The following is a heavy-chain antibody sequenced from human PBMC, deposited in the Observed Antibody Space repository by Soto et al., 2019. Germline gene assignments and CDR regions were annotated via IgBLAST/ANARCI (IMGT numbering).Heavy chain of an antibody. V-gene: IGHV3-9*01. J-gene: IGHJ6*02. Sequence: DVQLVESGGGLVQPGRSLRLSCAASGFTFDDYAMHWVRQAPGKGLEWVSGISWNSGSIGYADSVKGRFTISRDNAKNSLYLQMNSLRPEDTALYYCAKDIGSGYGYGMDVWGQGTTVTVSS. CDR2: ISWNSGSI. CDR3: AKDIGSGYGYGMDV. CDR1: GFTFDDYA. D-gene: IGHD5-12*01.